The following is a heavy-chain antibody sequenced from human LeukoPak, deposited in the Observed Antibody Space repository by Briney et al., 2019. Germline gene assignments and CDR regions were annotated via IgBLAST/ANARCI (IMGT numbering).Heavy chain of an antibody. Sequence: GGSLRLSCTASGFIFNNFGLMWVRQAPGKGLEWVSVIYSGGSTYYADSVKGRFTISRDNSKNTLYLQMNSLRAEDTAVYYCAREDYGSGSYKLGWGQGTLVTVSS. V-gene: IGHV3-53*01. CDR2: IYSGGST. CDR3: AREDYGSGSYKLG. J-gene: IGHJ4*02. CDR1: GFIFNNFG. D-gene: IGHD3-10*01.